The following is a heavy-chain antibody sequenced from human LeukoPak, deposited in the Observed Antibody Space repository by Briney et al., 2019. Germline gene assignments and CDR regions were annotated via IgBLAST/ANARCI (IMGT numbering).Heavy chain of an antibody. CDR3: ARDVPHNWFDT. CDR1: GITFGNNW. Sequence: GGSLRLSCAVSGITFGNNWMHWVRQGPGAGLVWISRINSDGGGAIYADSVKGRFTVSRDNAKNTLYLQMNSLRAEDTAVYYCARDVPHNWFDTWGQGTLVTVSS. J-gene: IGHJ5*02. V-gene: IGHV3-74*01. CDR2: INSDGGGA.